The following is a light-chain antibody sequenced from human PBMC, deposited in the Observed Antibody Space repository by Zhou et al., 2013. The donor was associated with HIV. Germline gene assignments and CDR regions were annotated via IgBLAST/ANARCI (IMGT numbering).Light chain of an antibody. Sequence: EIVMTQSPLSLPVTPGEPASISCTSSQSLLHRNGYNYLNWYLQKPGQSPQLLMYLGSNRASGVPDRFSGGGSGTDFTLTISSLQPEDVATYYCQQSYDTPYTFGQGTKLEIK. V-gene: IGKV2-28*01. CDR3: QQSYDTPYT. J-gene: IGKJ2*01. CDR2: LGS. CDR1: QSLLHRNGYNY.